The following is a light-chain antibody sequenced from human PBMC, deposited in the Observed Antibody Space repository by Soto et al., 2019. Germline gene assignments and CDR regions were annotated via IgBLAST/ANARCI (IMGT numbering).Light chain of an antibody. J-gene: IGKJ4*01. V-gene: IGKV1-39*01. Sequence: DIQMTQSPSSLSASVGDRVTITCRASQRISSYLQWYQQKPGKAPKLLIYAASSLHSGVPSRFSCSGSGTDFTLTISRLQPEDFATYYFQRSFSTPLTFGGGTKVEIK. CDR1: QRISSY. CDR3: QRSFSTPLT. CDR2: AAS.